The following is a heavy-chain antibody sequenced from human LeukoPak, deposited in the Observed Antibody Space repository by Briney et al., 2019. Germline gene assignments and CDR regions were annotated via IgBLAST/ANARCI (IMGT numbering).Heavy chain of an antibody. Sequence: GGSLRLSCAASGLTFSSYAMSWVRQAPGKGLEWVSAISVSGGSTYYADSVKGRFTISRDNSKNTLYLQMNSLRAEDTAVYYCAKVGRYCSGGSCYPDPTYFDYWGQGTLVTVSS. D-gene: IGHD2-15*01. CDR2: ISVSGGST. V-gene: IGHV3-23*01. J-gene: IGHJ4*02. CDR1: GLTFSSYA. CDR3: AKVGRYCSGGSCYPDPTYFDY.